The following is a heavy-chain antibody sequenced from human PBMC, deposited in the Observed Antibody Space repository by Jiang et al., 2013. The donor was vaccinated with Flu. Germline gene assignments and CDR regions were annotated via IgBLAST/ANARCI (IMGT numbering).Heavy chain of an antibody. CDR2: ITGSGGSGGTT. CDR1: GFTLSSYV. J-gene: IGHJ4*02. CDR3: AQSSGWYNY. Sequence: VQLVESGGGLVQPGGSLRLSCAASGFTLSSYVMSWVRQAPGRGLEWVSAITGSGGSGGTTYYADSVKGRFTISRDNSKNTLYLQMNSLKAADTAVYYCAQSSGWYNYWGQGTQVTVSS. D-gene: IGHD6-19*01. V-gene: IGHV3-23*04.